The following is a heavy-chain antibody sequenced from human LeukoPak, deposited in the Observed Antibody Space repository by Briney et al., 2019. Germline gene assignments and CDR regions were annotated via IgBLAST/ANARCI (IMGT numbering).Heavy chain of an antibody. D-gene: IGHD2-2*01. CDR3: ARQRGCSSTSCYLTQNWFDP. Sequence: SVKVSCKASGGTFSSYAISWVRQAPGQGLEWMGGIIPIFGKGNYAQKFQGRVTITADESTSTAYMELSSLRSEDTAVYYCARQRGCSSTSCYLTQNWFDPWGQGTLVTVSS. V-gene: IGHV1-69*13. CDR2: IIPIFGKG. CDR1: GGTFSSYA. J-gene: IGHJ5*02.